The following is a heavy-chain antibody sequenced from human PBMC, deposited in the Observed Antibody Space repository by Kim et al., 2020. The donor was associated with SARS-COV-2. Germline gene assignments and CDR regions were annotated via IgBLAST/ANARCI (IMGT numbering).Heavy chain of an antibody. CDR2: ISAYNGNT. V-gene: IGHV1-18*01. Sequence: ASVKVSCKASGYTFTSYGISWVRQAPGQGLEWMGWISAYNGNTNYAQKLQGRVTMTTDTSTSTAYMELRSLRSDDTAVYYCARDGQLRFLEWLLPHDYYGMDVWGQGTTVTVSS. CDR3: ARDGQLRFLEWLLPHDYYGMDV. J-gene: IGHJ6*02. CDR1: GYTFTSYG. D-gene: IGHD3-3*01.